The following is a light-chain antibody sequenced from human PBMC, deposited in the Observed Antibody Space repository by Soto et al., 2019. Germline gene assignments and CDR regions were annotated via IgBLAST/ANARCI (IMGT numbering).Light chain of an antibody. J-gene: IGLJ2*01. CDR1: SSDIGRYSF. CDR2: DVT. CDR3: FSYSGRHYT. Sequence: QSALTQPRSVSGSPGQSVTISCTGTSSDIGRYSFVSWYQQHPGKAPKLMMSDVTKRPSGVPDRYSGSKYGNTASLTISGLQAEDDADYYCFSYSGRHYTIGGGTKLTDL. V-gene: IGLV2-11*01.